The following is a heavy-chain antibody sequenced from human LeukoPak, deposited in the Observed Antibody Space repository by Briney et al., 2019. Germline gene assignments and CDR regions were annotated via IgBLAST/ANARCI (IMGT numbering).Heavy chain of an antibody. D-gene: IGHD4-17*01. CDR2: ISGGGSYI. V-gene: IGHV3-21*01. Sequence: GGALRLSCSVSGFTFSSYSMNWVRQAPGKGLQWVSSISGGGSYIFYADSVEGRFSVSRDNAKNSVFLQMNSLRAEDTAVYYCARGLGDYDAFDVWGHGTRVTVAS. CDR1: GFTFSSYS. J-gene: IGHJ3*01. CDR3: ARGLGDYDAFDV.